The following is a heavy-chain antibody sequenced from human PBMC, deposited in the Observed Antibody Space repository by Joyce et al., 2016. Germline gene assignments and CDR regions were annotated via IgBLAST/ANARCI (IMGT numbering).Heavy chain of an antibody. CDR3: ARSAVRGTLSPFFDY. J-gene: IGHJ4*02. CDR2: INPEDSYT. D-gene: IGHD3-16*01. V-gene: IGHV5-51*01. Sequence: EVQLVQSGGEVKKPGESLQISCKGVGYSFTSYWLGWVRKMPGKGLELMGIINPEDSYTRYSPSFQGQVTISVDRSIKTAHLRWGSLRASDTAIYYCARSAVRGTLSPFFDYWGQGSLVTVSS. CDR1: GYSFTSYW.